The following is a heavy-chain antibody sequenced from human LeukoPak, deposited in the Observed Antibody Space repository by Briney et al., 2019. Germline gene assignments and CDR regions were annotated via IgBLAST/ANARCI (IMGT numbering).Heavy chain of an antibody. CDR1: GGTFSSYA. D-gene: IGHD6-19*01. V-gene: IGHV1-69*13. CDR3: AREAVAMMFDY. J-gene: IGHJ4*02. Sequence: GASVRVSCKASGGTFSSYAISWVRQAPGQGLEWMGGIIPIFGTANYAQKFQGRVTITADESTSTAYMELSSLRSEDTAVYYCAREAVAMMFDYWGQGTLVTVSS. CDR2: IIPIFGTA.